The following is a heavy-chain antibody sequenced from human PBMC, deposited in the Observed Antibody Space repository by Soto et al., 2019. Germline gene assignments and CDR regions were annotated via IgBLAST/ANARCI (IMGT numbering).Heavy chain of an antibody. CDR2: ISYDGSNK. J-gene: IGHJ3*02. CDR1: GFTFSSYG. V-gene: IGHV3-30*18. D-gene: IGHD3-10*01. Sequence: QVQLVASGGGVVQPGRSLRLSCAASGFTFSSYGMHCVRQAPGKGLEWGAVISYDGSNKYYADSVKGRFTISRDNSKNTMYLQMNRLRAEDTAVYYCAKLTLLWFGELLPNLGLEVSAFDIWGQGTTVTVSS. CDR3: AKLTLLWFGELLPNLGLEVSAFDI.